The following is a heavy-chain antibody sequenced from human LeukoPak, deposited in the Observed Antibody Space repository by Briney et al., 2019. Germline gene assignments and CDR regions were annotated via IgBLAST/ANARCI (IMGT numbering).Heavy chain of an antibody. CDR1: GFTFSIYW. J-gene: IGHJ6*03. V-gene: IGHV3-7*01. D-gene: IGHD3-3*01. CDR2: IKQDGSEK. CDR3: ARDYYDFWSGYYYYYYYMDV. Sequence: GGSLRLSCAASGFTFSIYWMSWVRQAPGKGLEWVANIKQDGSEKYYVDSVKGRFTISRDNAKNSLYLQMNSLRAEDTAVYYCARDYYDFWSGYYYYYYYMDVWGKGTTVTVSS.